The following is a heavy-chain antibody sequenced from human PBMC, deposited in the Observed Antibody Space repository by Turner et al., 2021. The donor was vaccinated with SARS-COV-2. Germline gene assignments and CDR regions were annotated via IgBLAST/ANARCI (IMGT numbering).Heavy chain of an antibody. V-gene: IGHV4-39*01. CDR2: IYYSGGT. Sequence: QLQLQESGPGLVKPSETLSLTCTVSGGSISSSSYYWGWIRQPPGKGLEWIGSIYYSGGTYYNPSLKSRGTISVDTSKNQFSLKLSSVTAADTAVYYCARHKGDYDSSELLGWGQGTLVTVSS. CDR3: ARHKGDYDSSELLG. CDR1: GGSISSSSYY. D-gene: IGHD3-22*01. J-gene: IGHJ4*02.